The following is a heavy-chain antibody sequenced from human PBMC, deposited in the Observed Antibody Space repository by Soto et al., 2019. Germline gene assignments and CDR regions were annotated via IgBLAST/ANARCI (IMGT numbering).Heavy chain of an antibody. Sequence: SETLSLTCAVSGGSISSIDWWSWVRQPPGKGLEWIGEIYHSGSTNYNPSLKSRVTISVDKSKNQFSLKLSSVTAADTAVYYCASLRSITIFGVVIPGSDYWGQGTLVTVSS. D-gene: IGHD3-3*01. J-gene: IGHJ4*02. CDR3: ASLRSITIFGVVIPGSDY. CDR1: GGSISSIDW. V-gene: IGHV4-4*02. CDR2: IYHSGST.